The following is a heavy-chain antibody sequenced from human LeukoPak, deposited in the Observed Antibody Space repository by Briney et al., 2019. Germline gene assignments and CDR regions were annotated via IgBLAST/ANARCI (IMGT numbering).Heavy chain of an antibody. CDR2: INHSGST. D-gene: IGHD2-2*01. V-gene: IGHV4-34*01. CDR3: ARIRYCNSTSCYAGGGNHYYYYYMDV. J-gene: IGHJ6*03. Sequence: SETLSLTCAVYGGSFSGYYWSWIRQPPGKGLEWIGEINHSGSTNYNPSLKSRVTISVDTSKNQFSLKLSSVTAADTAVYYCARIRYCNSTSCYAGGGNHYYYYYMDVWGKGTTVTVSS. CDR1: GGSFSGYY.